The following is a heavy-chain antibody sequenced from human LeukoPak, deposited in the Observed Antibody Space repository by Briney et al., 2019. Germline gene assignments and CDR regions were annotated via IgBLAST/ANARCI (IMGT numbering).Heavy chain of an antibody. CDR1: GYTFTGYY. CDR2: INPNSGGT. CDR3: AREVSELLWFGELLSYGMDV. V-gene: IGHV1-2*02. J-gene: IGHJ6*02. D-gene: IGHD3-10*01. Sequence: ASVKVSCKASGYTFTGYYMHWVRQAPGQGLEWMGWINPNSGGTNYAQKFQGRVTMTRDTSISTAYMELSRLRSDDTAVYYCAREVSELLWFGELLSYGMDVWGQGTTVTVSS.